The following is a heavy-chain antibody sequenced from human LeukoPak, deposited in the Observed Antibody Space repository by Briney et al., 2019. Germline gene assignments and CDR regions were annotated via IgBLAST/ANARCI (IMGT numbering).Heavy chain of an antibody. D-gene: IGHD3-22*01. CDR1: EYTFTSYY. CDR2: INPSGGST. V-gene: IGHV1-46*01. Sequence: ASVKVSCKASEYTFTSYYMHWVRQAPGQGLEWMGIINPSGGSTSYAQKFQGRVTMTRDTSTSTVYMELSSLRSEDTAVYYCARGGPIVVVISAFDIWGQGTMVTVSS. J-gene: IGHJ3*02. CDR3: ARGGPIVVVISAFDI.